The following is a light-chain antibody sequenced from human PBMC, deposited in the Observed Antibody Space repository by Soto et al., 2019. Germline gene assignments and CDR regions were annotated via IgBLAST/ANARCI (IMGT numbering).Light chain of an antibody. Sequence: QSALTQPASVSGSPGQSITISCTGTSSDVGSYNLVSWYRQHPGKAPKLMIYEGTKRPSGVSNRFSGSKSDNTASLTISGLQAEDEADYYYCSYAGGRRVFGGGTKLTVL. J-gene: IGLJ2*01. CDR2: EGT. V-gene: IGLV2-23*01. CDR1: SSDVGSYNL. CDR3: CSYAGGRRV.